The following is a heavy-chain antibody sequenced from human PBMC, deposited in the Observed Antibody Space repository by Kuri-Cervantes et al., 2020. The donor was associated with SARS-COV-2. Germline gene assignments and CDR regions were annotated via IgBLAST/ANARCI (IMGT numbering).Heavy chain of an antibody. D-gene: IGHD3-22*01. CDR1: GGSISSGSYY. CDR3: ARDLADDSSGYAFDY. Sequence: SETLSLTCTVSGGSISSGSYYWSWIRQPAGKGLEWIGRIYTSGSTNYNPSLKSRVTISVDTSKNQFSLKLSSVTAADTAVYYCARDLADDSSGYAFDYWGQGTLVTVSS. CDR2: IYTSGST. V-gene: IGHV4-61*02. J-gene: IGHJ4*02.